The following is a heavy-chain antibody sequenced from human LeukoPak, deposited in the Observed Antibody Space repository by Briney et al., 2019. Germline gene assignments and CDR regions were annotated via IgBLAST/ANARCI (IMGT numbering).Heavy chain of an antibody. CDR2: IYYSGST. CDR3: ARDYYGSGADV. CDR1: GGAISRYY. D-gene: IGHD3-10*01. J-gene: IGHJ6*04. V-gene: IGHV4-59*01. Sequence: SETLSLTCSVSGGAISRYYWIWIRQPPGKGLEWIGYIYYSGSTNYNPSLKSRVTISVDTSKNQFSLKLSSVTAADTAVYYCARDYYGSGADVWGKGTTVTISS.